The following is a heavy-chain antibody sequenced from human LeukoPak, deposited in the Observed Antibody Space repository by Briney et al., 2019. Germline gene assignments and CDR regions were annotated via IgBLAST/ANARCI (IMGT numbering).Heavy chain of an antibody. CDR2: INPSGGST. V-gene: IGHV1-46*01. D-gene: IGHD2-15*01. CDR3: ARRTHCSGGSCLDS. CDR1: GYTFTSYD. Sequence: ASVKVSCKASGYTFTSYDINWVRQATGQGLEWMGLINPSGGSTNYAQKVQGRLTLTRDMSTSTVCMDLSSLTSEDTAVYYCARRTHCSGGSCLDSWGQGTLVTVSS. J-gene: IGHJ4*02.